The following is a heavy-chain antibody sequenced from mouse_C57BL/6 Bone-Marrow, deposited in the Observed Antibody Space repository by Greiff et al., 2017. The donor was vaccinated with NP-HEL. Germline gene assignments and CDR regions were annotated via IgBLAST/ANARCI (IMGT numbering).Heavy chain of an antibody. CDR2: IDPSDSYT. CDR1: GYTFTSYW. J-gene: IGHJ3*01. Sequence: VQLQQSGAELVRPGTSVKLSCKASGYTFTSYWMHWVKQRPGQGLEWIGVIDPSDSYTNYNQKFKGKATLTVDTSSSTAYMQLSSLTSEDSAVYYCARAGYYEAYWGQGTLVTVSA. V-gene: IGHV1-59*01. D-gene: IGHD2-3*01. CDR3: ARAGYYEAY.